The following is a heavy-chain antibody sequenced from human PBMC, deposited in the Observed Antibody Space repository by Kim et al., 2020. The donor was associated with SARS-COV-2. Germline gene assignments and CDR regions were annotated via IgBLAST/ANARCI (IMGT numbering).Heavy chain of an antibody. Sequence: GGSLRLSCAASGFTFSSYGMHWVRQAPGKGLEWVAVIWYDGSNKYYADSVKGRFTISRDNSKNTLYLQMNSLRAEDTAVYYCARDRFQNRGYSYGPYYYFYYMDVWGKGNTVTVSS. D-gene: IGHD5-18*01. CDR2: IWYDGSNK. CDR1: GFTFSSYG. V-gene: IGHV3-33*01. CDR3: ARDRFQNRGYSYGPYYYFYYMDV. J-gene: IGHJ6*03.